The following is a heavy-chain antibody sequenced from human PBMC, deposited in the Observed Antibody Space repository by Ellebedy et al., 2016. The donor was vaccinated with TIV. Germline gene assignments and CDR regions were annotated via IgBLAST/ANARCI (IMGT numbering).Heavy chain of an antibody. CDR1: GFTLSTHW. V-gene: IGHV3-7*01. CDR2: IKQDGSVQ. D-gene: IGHD1-14*01. CDR3: ARWAYVNSWYHLDY. Sequence: GESLKISCAASGFTLSTHWMSWVRQAPGKGLEWVASIKQDGSVQFYVKSVRGRFTISRDNSKTSTYLQMNSLRAEDTAVYYCARWAYVNSWYHLDYWGQGTLVTVSS. J-gene: IGHJ4*02.